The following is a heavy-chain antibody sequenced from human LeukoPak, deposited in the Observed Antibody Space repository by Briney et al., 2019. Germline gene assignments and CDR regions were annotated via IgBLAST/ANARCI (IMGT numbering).Heavy chain of an antibody. CDR1: GYTFTSYD. Sequence: ASVTVSCKASGYTFTSYDINWVRQATGQGLEWMGWMNPNSGNTGYAQRFQGRVTMTRNTSISTAYMELSSLRSEDTAVYYCARVHSGGSNTDFDYWGQGTLVTVSS. D-gene: IGHD2-15*01. CDR3: ARVHSGGSNTDFDY. CDR2: MNPNSGNT. J-gene: IGHJ4*02. V-gene: IGHV1-8*01.